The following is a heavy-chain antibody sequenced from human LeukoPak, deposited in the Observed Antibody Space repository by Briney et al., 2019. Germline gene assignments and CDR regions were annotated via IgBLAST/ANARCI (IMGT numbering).Heavy chain of an antibody. CDR2: MNPNSGNT. V-gene: IGHV1-8*01. CDR3: ARGLVRGSYYYYGMDV. CDR1: GYTFTSYD. Sequence: ASVKVSCKASGYTFTSYDINWVRQATGQGLEWMGWMNPNSGNTGYAQKFQGRVTMTRSTSISTAYMELSSLRSEDTAVYYCARGLVRGSYYYYGMDVWGQGTTVTVSS. J-gene: IGHJ6*02. D-gene: IGHD3-10*01.